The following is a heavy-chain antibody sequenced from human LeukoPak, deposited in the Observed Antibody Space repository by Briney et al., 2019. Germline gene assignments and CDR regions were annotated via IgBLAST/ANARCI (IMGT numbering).Heavy chain of an antibody. CDR3: ARHGHHGDHDY. CDR2: IYYSGSS. V-gene: IGHV4-39*01. Sequence: SETLSLTCTVSGGSISTTTYYWGWIRQPPGKGLELIGSIYYSGSSYYNPSLKSRVTISVDTSKNQFSLKLNSVTAADTAVYHCARHGHHGDHDYWGQGTLVTVSS. J-gene: IGHJ4*02. CDR1: GGSISTTTYY. D-gene: IGHD2-21*02.